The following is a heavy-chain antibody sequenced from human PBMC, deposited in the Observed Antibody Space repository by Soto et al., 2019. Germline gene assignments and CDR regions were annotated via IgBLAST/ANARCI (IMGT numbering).Heavy chain of an antibody. J-gene: IGHJ6*03. CDR2: ISWNSGSI. CDR1: GFTFDDYA. V-gene: IGHV3-9*01. CDR3: AFGAGSLMDV. D-gene: IGHD3-10*01. Sequence: EVQLVESGGGLVQPGRSLRLSCAASGFTFDDYAMHWVRQAPGKGLEWVSGISWNSGSIGYADSVKGRFTISRDNAKNSLYLQMNSRIAEDTALDYCAFGAGSLMDVWGKGTTVTVSS.